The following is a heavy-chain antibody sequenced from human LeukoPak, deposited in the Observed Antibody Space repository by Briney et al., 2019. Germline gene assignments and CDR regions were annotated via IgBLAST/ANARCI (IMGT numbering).Heavy chain of an antibody. Sequence: ASVKVSCKASGYTFTSYDINWVRQATGQGLEWMGWMNPNSGNTGYAQKFQGRVTMTRNTSISTAYMELSSLRSEDTAVYYCARSRYCSSISCLHYYYYGMDVWGQGTTVTVSS. CDR2: MNPNSGNT. D-gene: IGHD2-2*01. CDR1: GYTFTSYD. V-gene: IGHV1-8*01. CDR3: ARSRYCSSISCLHYYYYGMDV. J-gene: IGHJ6*02.